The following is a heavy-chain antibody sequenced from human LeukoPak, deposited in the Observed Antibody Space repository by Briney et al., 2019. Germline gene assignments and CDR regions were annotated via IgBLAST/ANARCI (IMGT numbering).Heavy chain of an antibody. D-gene: IGHD3-16*02. V-gene: IGHV7-4-1*02. CDR3: ARAYQRLGELSLPDY. CDR2: IHPSTGNP. Sequence: GASVKVSCKASGYTFTNYAMNWVRQAPGQGLEWMGWIHPSTGNPTYAQGFTGRFVFSLDTSVSTTYLQISSLKAEDTAVYYCARAYQRLGELSLPDYWSQGTLVTVSS. J-gene: IGHJ4*02. CDR1: GYTFTNYA.